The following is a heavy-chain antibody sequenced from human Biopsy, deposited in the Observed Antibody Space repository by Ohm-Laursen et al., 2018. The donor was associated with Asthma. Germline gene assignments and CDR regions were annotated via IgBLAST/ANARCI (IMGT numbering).Heavy chain of an antibody. J-gene: IGHJ4*02. V-gene: IGHV3-7*01. CDR1: GFTFGDYW. D-gene: IGHD2-15*01. Sequence: SLRLSCAAPGFTFGDYWMSWVRQVPGKGLEWVANIKHDGSEKNHVDSLKGRFTISRDNSKNTVYLDISSLRIEDTAVFYCGIVVAANPFQGDCWGQGTLVTVSS. CDR2: IKHDGSEK. CDR3: GIVVAANPFQGDC.